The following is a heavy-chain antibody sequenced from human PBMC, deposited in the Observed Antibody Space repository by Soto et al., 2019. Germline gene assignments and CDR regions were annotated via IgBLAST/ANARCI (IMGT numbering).Heavy chain of an antibody. CDR2: IKSKTDGGTT. V-gene: IGHV3-15*01. J-gene: IGHJ6*04. Sequence: EVQLVESGGGLVKPGGSLRLSCAASGFTFSNAWMSWVRQAPGKGLEWVGRIKSKTDGGTTDYAAPVKGRFTISRDDSKNTLYLQKNSLKTEDTAVYYCTTELELLLHSTMDVGGKGPTVTVSS. CDR3: TTELELLLHSTMDV. D-gene: IGHD2-15*01. CDR1: GFTFSNAW.